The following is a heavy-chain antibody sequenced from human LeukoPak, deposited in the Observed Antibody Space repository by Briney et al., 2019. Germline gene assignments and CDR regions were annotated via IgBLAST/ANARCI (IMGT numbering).Heavy chain of an antibody. J-gene: IGHJ5*02. Sequence: SQTLSLTCAISGDSVSSDSAAWNWLRQSPARGLEWLGSTFYRSKWYNDYAVSVKSRIPITPDTSKNQFSLQLNSVTPEDTAVYYCARSVNNWFDPWGQGTLVTVSS. CDR3: ARSVNNWFDP. V-gene: IGHV6-1*01. D-gene: IGHD2-8*01. CDR2: TFYRSKWYN. CDR1: GDSVSSDSAA.